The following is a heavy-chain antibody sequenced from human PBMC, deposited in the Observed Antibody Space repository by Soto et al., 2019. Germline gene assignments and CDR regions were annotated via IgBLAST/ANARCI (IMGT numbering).Heavy chain of an antibody. CDR1: GYSFTSYW. CDR2: IDPSNSYT. Sequence: EVQLVQSGAEVKKPGESLRISCKDSGYSFTSYWIHWVRQMPGKGLEWMGRIDPSNSYTNYSPSFQGHVTISADKSISTAYLQWSSLRASDTAIYYCAVLKNVVVDNDYWGQGTLVTVSS. CDR3: AVLKNVVVDNDY. J-gene: IGHJ4*02. V-gene: IGHV5-10-1*03. D-gene: IGHD2-21*01.